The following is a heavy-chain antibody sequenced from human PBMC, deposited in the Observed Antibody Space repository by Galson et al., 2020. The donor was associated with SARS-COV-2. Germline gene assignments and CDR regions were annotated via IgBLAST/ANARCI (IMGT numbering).Heavy chain of an antibody. D-gene: IGHD5-18*01. V-gene: IGHV3-21*01. Sequence: GESLKIPCAASGFTFSSYSMNWVRQAPGKGLEWVSSISSSSSYIYYADSVKGRFTISRDNAKNALYLQMNSLRAEDTAVYYCASPRGYSYGPFDYWGQGTLVTVSS. CDR1: GFTFSSYS. CDR3: ASPRGYSYGPFDY. J-gene: IGHJ4*02. CDR2: ISSSSSYI.